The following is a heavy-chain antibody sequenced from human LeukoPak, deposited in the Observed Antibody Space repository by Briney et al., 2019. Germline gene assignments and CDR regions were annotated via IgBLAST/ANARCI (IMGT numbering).Heavy chain of an antibody. V-gene: IGHV3-11*01. D-gene: IGHD6-19*01. CDR1: GFTFSDYY. CDR2: ISSSGSTI. J-gene: IGHJ3*02. Sequence: GGSLRLSCAASGFTFSDYYMSWIRQAPGKGLEWVSYISSSGSTIYYADSVKGRFAISRDNAKNSLYLQMNSLRAEDTALYYCAKETGIAVAGMSHDAFDIWGQGTMVTVSS. CDR3: AKETGIAVAGMSHDAFDI.